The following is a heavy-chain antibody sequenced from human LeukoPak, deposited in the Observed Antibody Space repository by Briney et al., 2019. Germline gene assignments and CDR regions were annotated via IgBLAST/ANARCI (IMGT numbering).Heavy chain of an antibody. J-gene: IGHJ4*02. CDR3: ARASDGYGDYGVFDY. Sequence: GGSLRLSCAASGFTFSDYYMSWIRQAPGRGLEGVSYISSSGSTIYYADSVKGRFTISRDNAKNSLYLQMTSLRAEDTAVYYCARASDGYGDYGVFDYWGQGTLVTVSS. V-gene: IGHV3-11*01. CDR1: GFTFSDYY. CDR2: ISSSGSTI. D-gene: IGHD4-17*01.